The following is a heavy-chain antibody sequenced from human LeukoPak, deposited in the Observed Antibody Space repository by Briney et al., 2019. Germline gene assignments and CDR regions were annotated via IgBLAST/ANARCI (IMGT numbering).Heavy chain of an antibody. CDR2: IYPGDSDT. J-gene: IGHJ3*02. CDR3: ARSYYYDSSGYPRDALDI. V-gene: IGHV5-51*01. CDR1: GYSFTSYW. Sequence: GESLKISCKGSGYSFTSYWIGWVRQMPGNGLEWMGIIYPGDSDTRYSPSFQGQVTISADKSISTAYLQWSSLKASDTAMYYCARSYYYDSSGYPRDALDIWGQGTMVTVSS. D-gene: IGHD3-22*01.